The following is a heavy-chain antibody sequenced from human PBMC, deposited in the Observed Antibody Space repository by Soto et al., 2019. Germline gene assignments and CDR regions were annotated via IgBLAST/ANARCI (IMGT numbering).Heavy chain of an antibody. V-gene: IGHV3-30*03. CDR2: ISYDGGNQ. CDR3: ARRIPVSGPYGALDL. D-gene: IGHD6-19*01. J-gene: IGHJ3*01. Sequence: QVQLVESGGGVVQPGRSLRVSCVASGFTFSNFAMYWVRQAPGKGLEWVALISYDGGNQYYADSLKGRFTVSRDNSNSALYLEMSSPRPEDTAIYYCARRIPVSGPYGALDLWGHGTVVTVSS. CDR1: GFTFSNFA.